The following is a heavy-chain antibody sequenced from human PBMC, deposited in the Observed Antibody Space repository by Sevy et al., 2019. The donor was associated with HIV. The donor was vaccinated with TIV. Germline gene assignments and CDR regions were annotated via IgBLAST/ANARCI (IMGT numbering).Heavy chain of an antibody. CDR2: LYYSGST. CDR1: GGSISSYY. Sequence: SETLSLTCTVSGGSISSYYWSWIRRPPVKGLEWIGYLYYSGSTNNNPSLNSRVTISVDTSKNQFSLKLSSVTAADTAVYYCAREWGPFKFGGVKPAAGAFDIWGQGTMVTVSS. D-gene: IGHD3-16*01. V-gene: IGHV4-59*01. CDR3: AREWGPFKFGGVKPAAGAFDI. J-gene: IGHJ3*02.